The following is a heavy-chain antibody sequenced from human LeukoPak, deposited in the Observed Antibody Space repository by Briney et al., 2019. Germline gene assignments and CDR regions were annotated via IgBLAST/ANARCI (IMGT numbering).Heavy chain of an antibody. V-gene: IGHV3-48*03. CDR1: GVTFSRYE. D-gene: IGHD6-13*01. CDR3: ASHTAIASTGPPSRYFDY. CDR2: ISSSVSTT. Sequence: GGSLRLSCAASGVTFSRYEMSWVRQAPGKGLEWVSYISSSVSTTYYAHSLKGRFTISTDKATSTLYMHMNSLRAEGTAVYYCASHTAIASTGPPSRYFDYWGRGTLVTVSS. J-gene: IGHJ4*02.